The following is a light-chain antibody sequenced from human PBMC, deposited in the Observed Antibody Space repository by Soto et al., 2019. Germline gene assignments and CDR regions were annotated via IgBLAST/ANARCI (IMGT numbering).Light chain of an antibody. J-gene: IGLJ2*01. V-gene: IGLV2-8*01. Sequence: QSVLAQPPSASGSPGQSVTISCTGTSSDVGAYNYVSWYQQHPGKAPKLIIYDVNQRPSGVPDRFSGSKSGNTASLTVSGLQAEDEAVYYCNSFAGGAHVVFGGGTKVTVL. CDR2: DVN. CDR3: NSFAGGAHVV. CDR1: SSDVGAYNY.